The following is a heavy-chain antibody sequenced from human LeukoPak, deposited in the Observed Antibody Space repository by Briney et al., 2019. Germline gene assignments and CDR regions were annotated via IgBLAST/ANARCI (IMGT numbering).Heavy chain of an antibody. CDR1: GFAFTSYE. CDR3: AREVQKEIIVANPLDY. CDR2: ISISSGYI. J-gene: IGHJ4*02. D-gene: IGHD3-22*01. V-gene: IGHV3-21*01. Sequence: GGSLRLSCAASGFAFTSYEMNWVRQAPGKGLEWVSCISISSGYIYYADSVKGRFTIHRDNAKNSLYLQMNSLRAEDTAVYYCAREVQKEIIVANPLDYWGQGALVTVSS.